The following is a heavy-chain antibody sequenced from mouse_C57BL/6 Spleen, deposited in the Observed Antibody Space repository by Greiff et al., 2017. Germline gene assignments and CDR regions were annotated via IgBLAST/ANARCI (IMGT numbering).Heavy chain of an antibody. CDR2: INPNYGPT. CDR3: IYYGNLYYFDY. Sequence: QLQESGPELVKPGASVKISCKASGYSFTDYNMNWVKQSHGKSLEWIGVINPNYGPTSYNQKFKGKATLTVDQSSSTAYMQLNSLTSEDSAVYYCIYYGNLYYFDYWGQGTTLTVSS. J-gene: IGHJ2*01. CDR1: GYSFTDYN. D-gene: IGHD2-1*01. V-gene: IGHV1-39*01.